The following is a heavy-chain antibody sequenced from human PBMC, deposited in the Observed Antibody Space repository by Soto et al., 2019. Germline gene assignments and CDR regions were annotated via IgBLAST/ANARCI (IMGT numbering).Heavy chain of an antibody. CDR2: IKSKGGGGTA. D-gene: IGHD6-13*01. J-gene: IGHJ6*02. CDR3: IWQQDFYYGRAV. V-gene: IGHV3-15*07. Sequence: EVQLVESGGGLVTPGGSLTLSCAAYGFSFSPAWMNWVRQAPGKGLEWVGLIKSKGGGGTADYAVPVKGRFIISRDDSKNTIYLKMHSLIPEDTALYYCIWQQDFYYGRAVWGQGTTVIVSS. CDR1: GFSFSPAW.